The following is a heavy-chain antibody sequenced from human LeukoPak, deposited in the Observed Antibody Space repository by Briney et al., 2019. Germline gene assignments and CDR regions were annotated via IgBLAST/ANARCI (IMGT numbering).Heavy chain of an antibody. V-gene: IGHV4-4*07. J-gene: IGHJ4*02. CDR3: ARIAPTYLATVTTWYFDY. CDR2: IYTSGST. D-gene: IGHD4-17*01. CDR1: GGPISSYY. Sequence: SETLSLTCTVSGGPISSYYWSWIRQPAGKGLEWIGRIYTSGSTNYNPSLKSRVTMSVDTSKNQFSQKLSSVTAADTAVYYCARIAPTYLATVTTWYFDYWGQGTLVTVSS.